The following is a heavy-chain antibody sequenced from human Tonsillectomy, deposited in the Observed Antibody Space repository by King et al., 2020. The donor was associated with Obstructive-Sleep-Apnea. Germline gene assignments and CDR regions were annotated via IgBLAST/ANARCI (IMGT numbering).Heavy chain of an antibody. D-gene: IGHD2-15*01. Sequence: QLQESGPGLVKPSQPLSLTCTFSGDSISNGDYYWSWIRQPPGKGLEYIGYIHVSGSTYSNPSLKSRLTISLDASNNQFSLRLTSVTAADTATYYCARDRGAIYSEYYFDYWGQGILVIVSS. J-gene: IGHJ4*02. CDR3: ARDRGAIYSEYYFDY. CDR2: IHVSGST. V-gene: IGHV4-30-4*01. CDR1: GDSISNGDYY.